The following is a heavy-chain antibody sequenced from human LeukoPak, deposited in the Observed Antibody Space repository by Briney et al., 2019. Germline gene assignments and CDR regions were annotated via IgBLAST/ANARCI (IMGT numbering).Heavy chain of an antibody. CDR2: IYYSGRT. CDR3: AKESRSGSTSENDY. Sequence: SETLSLTCTVSGESINSFYYWGWIRQPPGKGLEWLGTIYYSGRTHYSPSLKSRVTISVDTSKNQFSLKLSSVTAADTSVYYCAKESRSGSTSENDYWGQGTLVTVSS. D-gene: IGHD1-26*01. J-gene: IGHJ4*02. CDR1: GESINSFYY. V-gene: IGHV4-39*07.